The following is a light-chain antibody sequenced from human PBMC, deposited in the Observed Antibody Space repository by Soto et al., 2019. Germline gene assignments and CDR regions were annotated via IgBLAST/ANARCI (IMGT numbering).Light chain of an antibody. V-gene: IGLV1-47*01. CDR2: GNN. CDR3: GAWEDSLSGPV. CDR1: SSNIGSNY. J-gene: IGLJ1*01. Sequence: QSVLTQPPSASGTPGQRVTISCSGSSSNIGSNYVYWYQQLPGTAPKLLIYGNNQRTSGVPDRFSGSKSGTSAPLAISGLRSEDEGDYYCGAWEDSLSGPVFGTGTKVTVL.